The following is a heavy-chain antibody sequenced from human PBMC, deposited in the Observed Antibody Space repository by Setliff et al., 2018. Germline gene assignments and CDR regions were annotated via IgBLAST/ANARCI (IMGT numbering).Heavy chain of an antibody. Sequence: GESLKISCKASGYSFTTYWIGWVRQMPGKGLEWMGIIYPGDSDTRHSPSFQGHVTISADKSITTAYLQWSSLKASDTAMYYCARLWSFYMDVWGKGTTVTVSS. D-gene: IGHD3-10*01. V-gene: IGHV5-51*01. CDR2: IYPGDSDT. J-gene: IGHJ6*03. CDR1: GYSFTTYW. CDR3: ARLWSFYMDV.